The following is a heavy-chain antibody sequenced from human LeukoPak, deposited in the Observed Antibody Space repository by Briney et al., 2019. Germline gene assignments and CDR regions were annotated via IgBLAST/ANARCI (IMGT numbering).Heavy chain of an antibody. CDR2: ISWNSGSI. J-gene: IGHJ2*01. Sequence: HPGRSLRLSCAASGFTFDDYAMHWVRQAPGKGLEWVSGISWNSGSIGYADSVKGRFTISRDNAKNSLYLQMNSLRAEDMALYYCAKDPTPYYYDSSGLTVEGGDWYFDLWGRGTLVTVPS. CDR1: GFTFDDYA. CDR3: AKDPTPYYYDSSGLTVEGGDWYFDL. V-gene: IGHV3-9*03. D-gene: IGHD3-22*01.